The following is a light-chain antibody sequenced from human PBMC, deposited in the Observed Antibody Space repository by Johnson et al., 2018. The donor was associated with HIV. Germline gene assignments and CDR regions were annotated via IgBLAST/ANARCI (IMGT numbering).Light chain of an antibody. Sequence: QSVLTQPPSVSAAPGQKVTISCSGSSSNIGNNYVSWYQQVPGTAPKLLIYDNNERPSGIPDLFSGSKSVTTATLGITGLQTVDEADYYCGTWDSSLTSGGIFGTGTKVTVL. CDR1: SSNIGNNY. CDR2: DNN. V-gene: IGLV1-51*01. CDR3: GTWDSSLTSGGI. J-gene: IGLJ1*01.